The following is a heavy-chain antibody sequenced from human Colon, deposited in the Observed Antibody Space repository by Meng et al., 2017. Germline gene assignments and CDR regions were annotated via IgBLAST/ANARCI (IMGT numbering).Heavy chain of an antibody. CDR2: IEWDDDK. V-gene: IGHV2-70*20. J-gene: IGHJ6*02. D-gene: IGHD4-17*01. CDR1: GFSRSTSGIG. CDR3: ARMMLLISGDYADYYYYYYGMDV. Sequence: SAPTLVRPTQTLTLTCTFSGFSRSTSGIGVSWVRQPPGKALESLAPIEWDDDKYYSRALKTRLTISKDTANNQVVLTMTNMDPVDTATYYCARMMLLISGDYADYYYYYYGMDVWGQGTTVTVSS.